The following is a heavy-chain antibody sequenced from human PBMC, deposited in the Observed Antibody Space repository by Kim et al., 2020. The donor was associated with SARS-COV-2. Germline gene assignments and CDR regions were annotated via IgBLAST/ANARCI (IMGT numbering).Heavy chain of an antibody. Sequence: KGRFTIDRDNSKNSLYMQMNRLRAEDTAVYYCARDIPLYDSSGYSEYFQHWGQGTLVTVSS. CDR3: ARDIPLYDSSGYSEYFQH. D-gene: IGHD3-22*01. J-gene: IGHJ1*01. V-gene: IGHV3-30*07.